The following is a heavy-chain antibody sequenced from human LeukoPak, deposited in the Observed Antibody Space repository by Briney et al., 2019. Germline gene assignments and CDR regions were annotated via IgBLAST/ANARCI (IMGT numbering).Heavy chain of an antibody. V-gene: IGHV4-59*01. CDR2: IFYSGST. J-gene: IGHJ4*02. CDR1: GGSISSYY. D-gene: IGHD1-26*01. CDR3: ARGEWDLLFDY. Sequence: SETLSLTCTVSGGSISSYYWSWIRQPPGKGLEWIGYIFYSGSTNYNPSLKSQVTISVDTSKNQFSLKLSSVTAADTAVYYCARGEWDLLFDYWGQGTLVTVSS.